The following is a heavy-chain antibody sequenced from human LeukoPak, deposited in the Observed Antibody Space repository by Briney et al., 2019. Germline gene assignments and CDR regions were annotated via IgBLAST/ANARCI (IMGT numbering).Heavy chain of an antibody. CDR1: GYSISSGYY. D-gene: IGHD4-23*01. CDR2: INHSGST. Sequence: SETLSLTCTVSGYSISSGYYWGWIRQPPGKGLEWIGEINHSGSTNYNPSLKSRVTISVDTSKNQFSLKLSSVTAADTAVYYCARGGNYGGRKFDYWGQGTLVTVSS. CDR3: ARGGNYGGRKFDY. J-gene: IGHJ4*02. V-gene: IGHV4-38-2*02.